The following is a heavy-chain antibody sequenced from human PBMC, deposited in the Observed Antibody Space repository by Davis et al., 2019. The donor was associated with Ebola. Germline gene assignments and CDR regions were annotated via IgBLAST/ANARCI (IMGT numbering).Heavy chain of an antibody. CDR3: TGTVTTSDY. D-gene: IGHD4-17*01. J-gene: IGHJ4*02. CDR1: GFTFSGSA. CDR2: IRSKANSYAT. Sequence: GESLKISCAASGFTFSGSAMHWVRQASGKGLEWVGRIRSKANSYATAYAASVKGRFTISRDDSKNTAYLQMNSLKTEDTAVYYCTGTVTTSDYWGQGTLVTVSS. V-gene: IGHV3-73*01.